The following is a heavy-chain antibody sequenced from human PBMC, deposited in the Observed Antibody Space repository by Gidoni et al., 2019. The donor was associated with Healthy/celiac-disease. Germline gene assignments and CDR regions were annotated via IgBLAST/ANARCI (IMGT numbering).Heavy chain of an antibody. CDR2: IYSGGST. V-gene: IGHV3-66*01. CDR1: GFTVSSNY. J-gene: IGHJ4*02. D-gene: IGHD3-16*02. Sequence: EVQLVESGGGLVQPGGSLRLSCAASGFTVSSNYMSWVRQAPGKGLEWVSVIYSGGSTYYADSVKGRFTISRDNSKNTLYLQMSSLRAEDTAVYYCARGSYYDYIWGSYRYFDYWGQGTLVTVSS. CDR3: ARGSYYDYIWGSYRYFDY.